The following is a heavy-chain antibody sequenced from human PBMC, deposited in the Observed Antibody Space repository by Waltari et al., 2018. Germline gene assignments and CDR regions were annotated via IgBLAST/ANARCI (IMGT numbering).Heavy chain of an antibody. J-gene: IGHJ6*02. CDR3: AKVSRRTYRSPVPGRHYYYGMDV. V-gene: IGHV3-74*03. CDR1: GFTFSSFW. D-gene: IGHD1-1*01. Sequence: EEQLVESGGGLVQPGDSLRLSCAASGFTFSSFWMPWVRQAPGKGPLWVSRISTDASDTTYADSVKGRFTISRDNARNTLYLQMNRLRAEDTAVYFCAKVSRRTYRSPVPGRHYYYGMDVWGQGTTVTVSS. CDR2: ISTDASDT.